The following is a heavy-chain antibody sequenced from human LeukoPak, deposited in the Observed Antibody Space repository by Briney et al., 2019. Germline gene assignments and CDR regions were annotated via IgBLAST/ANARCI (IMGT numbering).Heavy chain of an antibody. CDR2: ISSSGSTI. J-gene: IGHJ4*02. D-gene: IGHD3-22*01. V-gene: IGHV3-48*03. CDR1: GFTFSSYE. CDR3: ARDSPYYYDSSGYTDY. Sequence: PGGSLRLSCAASGFTFSSYEMNWVRQAPGKGLEWVSYISSSGSTIYYADSVKGRFTISRDNAKNSLYLQMNSLRAEDTAVYYCARDSPYYYDSSGYTDYWGQRTLVTVSS.